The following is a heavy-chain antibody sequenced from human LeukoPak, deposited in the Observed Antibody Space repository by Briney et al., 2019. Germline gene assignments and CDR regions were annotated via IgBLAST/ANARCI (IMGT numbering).Heavy chain of an antibody. J-gene: IGHJ6*04. CDR2: TYYRSKWYN. V-gene: IGHV6-1*01. Sequence: SQTLSLTCAISGDSVSSNSAAWNWIRQPPSRGLEWLGRTYYRSKWYNDYAVSVKSRITINPDTSKNQFSLQLNSVTPEDTAVYYCARDLNVVVPARLRYGMDVWGKGTTVTVSS. D-gene: IGHD2-2*01. CDR1: GDSVSSNSAA. CDR3: ARDLNVVVPARLRYGMDV.